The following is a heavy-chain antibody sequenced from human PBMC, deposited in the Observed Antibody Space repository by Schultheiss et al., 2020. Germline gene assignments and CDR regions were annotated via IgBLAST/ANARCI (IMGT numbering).Heavy chain of an antibody. CDR1: GGSFSGYY. D-gene: IGHD3-16*01. V-gene: IGHV4-34*01. J-gene: IGHJ6*02. Sequence: SETLSLTCAVYGGSFSGYYWSWVRQSPEKGLEWIGEIDRRGRTNYNPSLRSRVTISIDTSKNQFSLKLSSVTAADTAVYYCARDWASYGMDVWGQGTTVTVSS. CDR3: ARDWASYGMDV. CDR2: IDRRGRT.